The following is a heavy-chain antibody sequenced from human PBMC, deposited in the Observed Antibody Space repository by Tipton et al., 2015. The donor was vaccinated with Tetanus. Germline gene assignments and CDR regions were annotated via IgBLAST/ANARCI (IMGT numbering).Heavy chain of an antibody. Sequence: GSLRLSCAASGFTFSNYAMIWVRQAPGKGLEWVSAISASGRNTYYADSVKGRCTISRDNSKNTVVLHVTSLRGEDTAVYYCARRGCRGGTCYISPNYGMDVWGQGTTVTVSS. D-gene: IGHD2-15*01. J-gene: IGHJ6*02. CDR2: ISASGRNT. CDR3: ARRGCRGGTCYISPNYGMDV. CDR1: GFTFSNYA. V-gene: IGHV3-23*01.